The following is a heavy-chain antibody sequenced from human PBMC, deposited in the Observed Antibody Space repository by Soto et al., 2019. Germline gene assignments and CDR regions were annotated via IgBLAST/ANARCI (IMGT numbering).Heavy chain of an antibody. Sequence: SXKISCRTSGYRFTSYWIAWVRQMPGKGLEWMGIIFPSDSDTRYSPSFQGQVTISADRSTSTVFLQWASLKASDTAVYFCARKDKSGYFNWFDPWGQGTLVTVSS. CDR1: GYRFTSYW. J-gene: IGHJ5*02. D-gene: IGHD3-22*01. CDR3: ARKDKSGYFNWFDP. CDR2: IFPSDSDT. V-gene: IGHV5-51*01.